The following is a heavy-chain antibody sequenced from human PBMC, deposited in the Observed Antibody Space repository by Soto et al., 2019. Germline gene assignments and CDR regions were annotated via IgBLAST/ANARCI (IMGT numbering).Heavy chain of an antibody. J-gene: IGHJ3*01. D-gene: IGHD3-22*01. CDR2: INPNSGGT. Sequence: ASVNVSCKDSGYTLTGCHMHWVRQAPGQGLECMGWINPNSGGTNYAQKFQGRVTMTRDTSISTAYMEVSRLRSDDTAVYYCARDRRFYDSGTYDIANDAFDVWGQGTRVT. CDR1: GYTLTGCH. CDR3: ARDRRFYDSGTYDIANDAFDV. V-gene: IGHV1-2*02.